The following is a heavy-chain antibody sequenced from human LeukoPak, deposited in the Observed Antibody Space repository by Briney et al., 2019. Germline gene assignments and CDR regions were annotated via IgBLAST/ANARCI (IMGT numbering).Heavy chain of an antibody. V-gene: IGHV4-34*01. CDR2: INHSGST. J-gene: IGHJ4*02. Sequence: SETLSLTCTVSGGSVTADNYFWSWTRQPPGEGLEWIGEINHSGSTNYNPSLKSRVTISVDASKNQFSLKLRTATAADTAVYYCARGLNYVVYWGQGTLVTVSS. CDR1: GGSVTADNYF. CDR3: ARGLNYVVY. D-gene: IGHD3-10*02.